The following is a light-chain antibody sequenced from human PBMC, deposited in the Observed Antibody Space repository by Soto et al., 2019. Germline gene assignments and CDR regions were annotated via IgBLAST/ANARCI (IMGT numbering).Light chain of an antibody. CDR3: AAWDDGLNGYV. CDR1: TSNIGSNA. V-gene: IGLV1-44*01. Sequence: QSLLTQPPCVSATPGQGVTSSCSASTSNIGSNAVNWYQQLPGTAPKLLIYSDYQRPSDVPDRFSASKSATSASLAIRGLQSEDEADYYCAAWDDGLNGYVFGTGTKVTVL. CDR2: SDY. J-gene: IGLJ1*01.